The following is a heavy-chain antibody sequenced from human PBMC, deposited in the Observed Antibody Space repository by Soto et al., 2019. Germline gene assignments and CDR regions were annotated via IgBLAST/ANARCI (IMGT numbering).Heavy chain of an antibody. CDR3: AKKYYFGSGSYVFYFDY. Sequence: EVQLLESGGGSVQPGGSLRLSCAASGFTFSNYAMTWVRQAPGKGLEWVSTMSGTAGNTYYADSVKGWFTISRDNSKNTLYLQMNSLRAEDTAVYYCAKKYYFGSGSYVFYFDYWGQGTLVTVSS. CDR2: MSGTAGNT. D-gene: IGHD3-10*01. V-gene: IGHV3-23*01. J-gene: IGHJ4*02. CDR1: GFTFSNYA.